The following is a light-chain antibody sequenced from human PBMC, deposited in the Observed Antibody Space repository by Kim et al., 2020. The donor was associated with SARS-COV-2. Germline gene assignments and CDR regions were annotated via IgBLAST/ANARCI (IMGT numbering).Light chain of an antibody. V-gene: IGKV1-5*03. CDR3: QQYNSYPIT. J-gene: IGKJ5*01. Sequence: DIQMTQSPPTLSPSVGDSVAITCRASQSISSWLAWYQRKPGKAPRLLINKASTLESGVPSRFIGSGSGTEFTLTITSLQPDDSATYYCQQYNSYPITFGQGTRLEIK. CDR1: QSISSW. CDR2: KAS.